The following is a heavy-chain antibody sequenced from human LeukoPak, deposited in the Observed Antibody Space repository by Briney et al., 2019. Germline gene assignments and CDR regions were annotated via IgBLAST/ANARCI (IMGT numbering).Heavy chain of an antibody. D-gene: IGHD3-16*01. CDR3: AGTKYIGAAIDY. J-gene: IGHJ4*02. CDR1: GFTFSSYS. CDR2: LKSDGSST. Sequence: GGSLRLSCAASGFTFSSYSMHWVRQAPGKGLMWVSRLKSDGSSTGYAGSVKGRFTISRDYAKSTLYLQMNSLRVEDTAVYYCAGTKYIGAAIDYWGQGTLVTVSS. V-gene: IGHV3-74*01.